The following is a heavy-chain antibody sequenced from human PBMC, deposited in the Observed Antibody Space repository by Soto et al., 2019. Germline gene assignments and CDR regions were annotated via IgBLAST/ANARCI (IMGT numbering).Heavy chain of an antibody. CDR3: ARDNRIAARLFDY. Sequence: TLFLTCTVSGGSISSGGYYWSWIRQHPGTGLEWIGYIYYSGSTYYNPSLKSRVTISVDTSKNQFSLKLSSVTAADTAVYYCARDNRIAARLFDYWGQGTLVTVSS. CDR2: IYYSGST. D-gene: IGHD6-6*01. CDR1: GGSISSGGYY. J-gene: IGHJ4*02. V-gene: IGHV4-31*03.